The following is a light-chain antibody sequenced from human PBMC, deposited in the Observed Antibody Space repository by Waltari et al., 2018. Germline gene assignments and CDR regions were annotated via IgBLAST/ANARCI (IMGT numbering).Light chain of an antibody. V-gene: IGKV3-20*01. J-gene: IGKJ2*01. CDR1: QSVSSNY. CDR2: GAS. CDR3: QQYGSSPPKYT. Sequence: EIVLTQSPGTLSLSPGERATLSCSASQSVSSNYLGWYQQKPGQAPRLLIYGASNRATGVPDRFSGSGSGTAFTLTISRLEPEDFAVYYCQQYGSSPPKYTFGQGTKLEI.